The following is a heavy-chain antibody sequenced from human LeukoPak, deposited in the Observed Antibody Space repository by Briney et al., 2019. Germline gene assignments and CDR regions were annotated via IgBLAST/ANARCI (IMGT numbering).Heavy chain of an antibody. J-gene: IGHJ4*02. Sequence: GGSLRLSCAASGFTVSSNYMSWVRQAPGKGLEWVAVIWSDGSQKYYADSVKGRFTISRDNSKETLDLQMNSLRAEDTALYYCVRRGSKTYDFDYWGQETLVIVSP. D-gene: IGHD3-16*01. CDR2: IWSDGSQK. V-gene: IGHV3-33*08. CDR3: VRRGSKTYDFDY. CDR1: GFTVSSNY.